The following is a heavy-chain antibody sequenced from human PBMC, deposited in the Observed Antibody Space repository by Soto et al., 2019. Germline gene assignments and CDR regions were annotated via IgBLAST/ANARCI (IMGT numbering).Heavy chain of an antibody. CDR2: INKDSSEK. CDR1: GLTVNNFW. V-gene: IGHV3-7*03. CDR3: TTGGLLTLRY. Sequence: EVQLVESWGGLVQPGGSLRLSCEVSGLTVNNFWMTWVRQAPGKGLEWVANINKDSSEKNFVDSVKGRFTISRDNAERSLYLQMDSLRAEDTAVYYCTTGGLLTLRYWGQGALVTVSS. J-gene: IGHJ4*02. D-gene: IGHD3-10*01.